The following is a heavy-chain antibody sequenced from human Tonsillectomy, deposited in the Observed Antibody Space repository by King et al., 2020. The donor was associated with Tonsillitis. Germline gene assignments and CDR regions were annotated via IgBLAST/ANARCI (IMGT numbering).Heavy chain of an antibody. CDR1: GYTFTGYY. CDR3: AGDPSWGGPDFDY. J-gene: IGHJ4*02. D-gene: IGHD7-27*01. CDR2: INSNSGGT. V-gene: IGHV1-2*06. Sequence: VQLVESGAEVKKPGASVKVSCKASGYTFTGYYMYWVRQAPGQRLEWMGRINSNSGGTNYAQKFQGRVTMTRDTSISTAYMELSRLRADDTAVYYCAGDPSWGGPDFDYWGQGTLVTVSS.